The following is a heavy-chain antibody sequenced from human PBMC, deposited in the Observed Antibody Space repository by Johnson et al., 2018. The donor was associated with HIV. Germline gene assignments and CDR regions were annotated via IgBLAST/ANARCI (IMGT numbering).Heavy chain of an antibody. CDR3: ARESRTTVEWGAFDI. CDR1: GFTFSGSA. D-gene: IGHD1-26*01. Sequence: VQLVESGGGLVQPGGSLKLSCAASGFTFSGSAMHWVRQASGKGLEWVGRIRSKANSYATAYGASVKGRFTISRDDSKNTAYLQMNSLRAEDTAVYYCARESRTTVEWGAFDIWGQGTMVTVSS. V-gene: IGHV3-73*02. J-gene: IGHJ3*02. CDR2: IRSKANSYAT.